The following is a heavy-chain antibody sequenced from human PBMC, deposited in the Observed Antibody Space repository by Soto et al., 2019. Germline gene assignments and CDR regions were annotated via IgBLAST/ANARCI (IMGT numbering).Heavy chain of an antibody. CDR2: MNPNNGNT. CDR1: GYTFTSDD. D-gene: IGHD3-10*01. Sequence: GASVKVSCKASGYTFTSDDINWVRQATGQGREWMGWMNPNNGNTGYAQKFQGRVTMTRDTSINTAYMELSSLRSEDTAVYYCATGGFTMVRGSRPYYYYGMDVWGQGTTVTVSS. CDR3: ATGGFTMVRGSRPYYYYGMDV. V-gene: IGHV1-8*01. J-gene: IGHJ6*02.